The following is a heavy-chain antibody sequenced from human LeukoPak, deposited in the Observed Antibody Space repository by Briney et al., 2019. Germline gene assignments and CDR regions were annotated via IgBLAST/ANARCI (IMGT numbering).Heavy chain of an antibody. CDR2: ILSDGSHK. V-gene: IGHV3-30*18. J-gene: IGHJ4*02. CDR1: GFTFSNYG. Sequence: GGSLRLSCAASGFTFSNYGMHWVRQAPAKGLEWVAVILSDGSHKYYAASVQGRFTISRDHSKNTLYLQMNSLRDEDTAVYYCAKDGGGDCFFHYWGQGALVTVCS. CDR3: AKDGGGDCFFHY. D-gene: IGHD2-21*02.